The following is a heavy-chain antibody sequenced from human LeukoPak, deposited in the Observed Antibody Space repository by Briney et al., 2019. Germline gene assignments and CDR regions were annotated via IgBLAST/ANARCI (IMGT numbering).Heavy chain of an antibody. CDR2: ISWNSGSI. V-gene: IGHV3-9*01. CDR3: TKDLCGYSPN. J-gene: IGHJ4*02. Sequence: PGRSRRLSCAASGFTFDDYAMYWVRQGPGKGLEWVSGISWNSGSIGYADSVKGRFTISRNNAKNSLYLQMNSLRAEDTALYYCTKDLCGYSPNWGQGTLVTVSS. CDR1: GFTFDDYA. D-gene: IGHD5-18*01.